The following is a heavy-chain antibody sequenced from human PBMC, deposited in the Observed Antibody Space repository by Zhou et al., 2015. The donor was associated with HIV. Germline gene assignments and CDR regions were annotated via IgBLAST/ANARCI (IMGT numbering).Heavy chain of an antibody. CDR3: ARDSYRPRGSGNYYYAMDV. Sequence: QVQLVQSGAEVKKPGSSVKVSCKASGGSFTYHAISWVRQAPGQGLEWMGGIIPILGTTNYAQKFQGRVTITADESTNTAYMDLSSLRSDDTAVYYCARDSYRPRGSGNYYYAMDVWGQGTTVTVSS. J-gene: IGHJ6*02. CDR1: GGSFTYHA. D-gene: IGHD3-10*01. V-gene: IGHV1-69*01. CDR2: IIPILGTT.